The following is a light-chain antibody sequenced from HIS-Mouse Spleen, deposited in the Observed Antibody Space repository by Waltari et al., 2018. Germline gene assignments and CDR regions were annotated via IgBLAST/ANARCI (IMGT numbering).Light chain of an antibody. J-gene: IGLJ3*02. CDR1: SSDVGSYNR. CDR3: CSYAGSSTWV. CDR2: EGS. V-gene: IGLV2-23*01. Sequence: QSALTQPASVSGSPGQSITISCTGTSSDVGSYNRFSWYQQHPGKAPNLMIYEGSKRPSGVSNRFSGSKSGNTASLTISGLQAEDEADYYCCSYAGSSTWVFGGGTKLTVL.